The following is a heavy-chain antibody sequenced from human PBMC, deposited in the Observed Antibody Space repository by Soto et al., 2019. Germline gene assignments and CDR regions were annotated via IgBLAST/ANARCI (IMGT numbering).Heavy chain of an antibody. J-gene: IGHJ4*02. CDR1: GGSVSSHY. Sequence: SETLSLTCTVSGGSVSSHYWSWIRLSPGKGLEWLGYIHYSGTTNSNPSLRSRVTISVDTSKNQFSLSLNSVTAADTAIYYSARRSGSGTYYDYWGQGTLVTVS. V-gene: IGHV4-59*08. CDR2: IHYSGTT. CDR3: ARRSGSGTYYDY. D-gene: IGHD1-26*01.